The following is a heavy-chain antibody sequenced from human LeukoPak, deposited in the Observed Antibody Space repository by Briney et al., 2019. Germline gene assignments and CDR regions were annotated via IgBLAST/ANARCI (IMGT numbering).Heavy chain of an antibody. CDR1: GFTFSSYA. D-gene: IGHD5-12*01. CDR2: ISGSGGST. Sequence: GGSLRLSCAASGFTFSSYAMSWVRQAPGKGLEWVSAISGSGGSTYYEDSVKGRFTISRDNSKNTLYLQMNSLRAEDTAVYYCARDDTSRGYSGYDPPYYYGMDVWGQGTTVTVSS. J-gene: IGHJ6*02. V-gene: IGHV3-23*01. CDR3: ARDDTSRGYSGYDPPYYYGMDV.